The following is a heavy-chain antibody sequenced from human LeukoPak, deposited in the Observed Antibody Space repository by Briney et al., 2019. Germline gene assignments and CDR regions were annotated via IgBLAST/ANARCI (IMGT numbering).Heavy chain of an antibody. CDR2: ISSGGNT. D-gene: IGHD5-18*01. CDR1: GFTFSNYA. CDR3: AKGGYSYGYFDH. J-gene: IGHJ4*02. V-gene: IGHV3-23*01. Sequence: GGSLRLSCAASGFTFSNYAMSWGRQAPGKGLEWVSVISSGGNTYFADSVKGRFTISRDNSENTLYLQMSSLRAEDSAVYYCAKGGYSYGYFDHWGLGILVTVSS.